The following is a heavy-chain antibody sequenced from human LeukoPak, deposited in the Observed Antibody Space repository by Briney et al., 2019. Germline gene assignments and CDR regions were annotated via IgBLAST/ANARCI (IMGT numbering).Heavy chain of an antibody. Sequence: GGSLRLSCAASGFSVSDNYMSWVRQAPGKGLEWVSLIYAGGSTFYADSVEGRFTISKDNSKNTLFLQMNSLRLDDTATYFCARDDSQARPYPRDWGQGTLVIVSS. CDR2: IYAGGST. CDR3: ARDDSQARPYPRD. CDR1: GFSVSDNY. D-gene: IGHD3-22*01. V-gene: IGHV3-53*01. J-gene: IGHJ4*02.